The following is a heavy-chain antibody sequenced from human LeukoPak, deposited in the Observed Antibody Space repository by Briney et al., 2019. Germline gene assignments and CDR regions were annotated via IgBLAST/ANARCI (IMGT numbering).Heavy chain of an antibody. CDR1: GGTFSSYA. CDR2: FDPEDGET. CDR3: ATDPLRF. Sequence: ASVKVSCKASGGTFSSYAISWVRQAPGQGLEWMGGFDPEDGETIYAQKFQGRVTMTEDTSTDTAYMELSSLRSEDTAVYYCATDPLRFWGQGTLVTVSS. D-gene: IGHD5-12*01. J-gene: IGHJ4*02. V-gene: IGHV1-24*01.